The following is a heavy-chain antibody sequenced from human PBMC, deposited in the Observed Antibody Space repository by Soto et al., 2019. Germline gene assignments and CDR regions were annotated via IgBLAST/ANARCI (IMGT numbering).Heavy chain of an antibody. Sequence: PSETLSLTCTVSGGSISSYYWSWIRQPPGKGLEWIGYIYYSGSTNYNPSLKSRVTISVDTSKNQFSLKLSSVTAADTAVYYCARRNSYDPEFFDYWGQGTLVTVSS. V-gene: IGHV4-59*01. D-gene: IGHD3-22*01. J-gene: IGHJ4*02. CDR1: GGSISSYY. CDR3: ARRNSYDPEFFDY. CDR2: IYYSGST.